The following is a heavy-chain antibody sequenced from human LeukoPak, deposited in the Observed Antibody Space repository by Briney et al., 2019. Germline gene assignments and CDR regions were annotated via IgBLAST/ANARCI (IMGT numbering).Heavy chain of an antibody. V-gene: IGHV3-48*01. J-gene: IGHJ4*02. CDR3: ATGELGGDY. CDR2: ISRNLRPI. Sequence: PGGSLRLSCAASGLTFGSYSMNWVRQAPGKGLEWISYISRNLRPIYYADSVKGRFTISRDNAKNSLYLQMNSLRAEDTAVYYCATGELGGDYWGQGTLVTVSS. CDR1: GLTFGSYS. D-gene: IGHD1-7*01.